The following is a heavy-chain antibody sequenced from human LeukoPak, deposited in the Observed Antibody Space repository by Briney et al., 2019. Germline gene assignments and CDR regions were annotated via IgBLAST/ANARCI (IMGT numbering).Heavy chain of an antibody. V-gene: IGHV4-31*03. CDR1: SGSISSGGYY. J-gene: IGHJ4*02. CDR3: ARGSIGSPPDYYGSGSDTYYFDY. CDR2: IYYSGST. D-gene: IGHD3-10*01. Sequence: SETLSLTCTVSSGSISSGGYYWSWIRQHPGKGLEWIGYIYYSGSTYYNPSLKSRVTISVDTSKNQFSLKLSSVTAADTAVYYCARGSIGSPPDYYGSGSDTYYFDYWGQGTLVTVSS.